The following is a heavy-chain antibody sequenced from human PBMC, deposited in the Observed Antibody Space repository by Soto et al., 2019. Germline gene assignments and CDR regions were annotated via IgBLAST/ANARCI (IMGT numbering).Heavy chain of an antibody. Sequence: SETLSLTCAVYGGSFSGYYWSWIRQPPGKGLEWIGEINHSGSTNYNPSLKSRVTISVDTSKNQFSLKLSSVTAADTAVYYCARDRIQDLGWSIAVAGTWFDPWGQGTLVTVSS. CDR2: INHSGST. CDR1: GGSFSGYY. V-gene: IGHV4-34*01. D-gene: IGHD6-19*01. J-gene: IGHJ5*02. CDR3: ARDRIQDLGWSIAVAGTWFDP.